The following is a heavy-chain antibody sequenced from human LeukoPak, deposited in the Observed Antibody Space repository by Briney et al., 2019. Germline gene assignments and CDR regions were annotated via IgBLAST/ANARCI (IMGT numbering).Heavy chain of an antibody. Sequence: PGGSLRLSCAASGFIFRSSSMNWVRQAPGKGLEWVSSISSTSSYMYYADSVRGRFTISRDNAKNSLYLQMNSLRAEDTAVYYCARDGDESYYYYMDVWGKGTTVTVSS. CDR1: GFIFRSSS. V-gene: IGHV3-21*01. D-gene: IGHD2-21*02. CDR2: ISSTSSYM. CDR3: ARDGDESYYYYMDV. J-gene: IGHJ6*03.